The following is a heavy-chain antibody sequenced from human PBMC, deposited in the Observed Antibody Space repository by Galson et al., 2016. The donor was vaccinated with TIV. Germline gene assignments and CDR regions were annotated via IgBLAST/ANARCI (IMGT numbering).Heavy chain of an antibody. CDR2: IIGMFGTT. D-gene: IGHD5-12*01. V-gene: IGHV1-69*05. CDR1: GGTFSSYA. J-gene: IGHJ4*02. CDR3: ARARGYSGYEGSL. Sequence: SVKVSCKASGGTFSSYAFSWVRQAPDQGLGWRGGIIGMFGTTTYAQKFQGRITITTDELTSTAYMELSSLRSEDTAIYYCARARGYSGYEGSLWGQGTPVTVSS.